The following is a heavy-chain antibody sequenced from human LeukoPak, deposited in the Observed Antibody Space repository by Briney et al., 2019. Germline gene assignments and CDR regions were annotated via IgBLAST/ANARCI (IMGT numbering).Heavy chain of an antibody. CDR1: GFTFSSYS. J-gene: IGHJ4*02. D-gene: IGHD1-7*01. CDR2: ISTSSSYI. Sequence: GGSLRLSCAASGFTFSSYSMNWVRQAPGKGLEWVSSISTSSSYIYYADSVKGRFTVSRDNAKNSLYLQMNSLRAEDTAVYYCARGWNSDYFDYWGQGTLVTVSS. CDR3: ARGWNSDYFDY. V-gene: IGHV3-21*01.